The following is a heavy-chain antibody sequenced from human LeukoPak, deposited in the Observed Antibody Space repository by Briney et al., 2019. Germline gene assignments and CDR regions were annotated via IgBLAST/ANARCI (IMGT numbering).Heavy chain of an antibody. V-gene: IGHV4-61*01. CDR1: GGSVSSGSYY. J-gene: IGHJ4*02. CDR3: ARGSPRSSSSWIDY. CDR2: IYYSGST. D-gene: IGHD6-13*01. Sequence: PSETLSLTCTVSGGSVSSGSYYWSWIRQPPGKGLERIGYIYYSGSTNYNPSLKSRVTISVDTSKNQFSLKLSSVTAADTAVYYCARGSPRSSSSWIDYWGQGTLVTVSS.